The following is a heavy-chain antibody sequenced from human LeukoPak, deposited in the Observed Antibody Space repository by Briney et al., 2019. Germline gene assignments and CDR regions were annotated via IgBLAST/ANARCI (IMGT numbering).Heavy chain of an antibody. J-gene: IGHJ6*02. D-gene: IGHD6-13*01. CDR1: GYTFTSYG. CDR2: ISAYNGNT. V-gene: IGHV1-18*01. Sequence: ASVKVSCKASGYTFTSYGISWVRQAPGQGLEWMGWISAYNGNTNYAQKLQGRVTMTTDTSTSTAYMELRSLRSDDTAVYYCAREKYSSSWYLAHYYYYGMDVWGQGTTVTVSS. CDR3: AREKYSSSWYLAHYYYYGMDV.